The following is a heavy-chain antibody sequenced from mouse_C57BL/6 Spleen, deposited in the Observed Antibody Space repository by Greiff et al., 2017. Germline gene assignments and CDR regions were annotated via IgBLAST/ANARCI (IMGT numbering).Heavy chain of an antibody. CDR3: ARGGQLRLQAWFAY. CDR2: IYPGSGST. Sequence: QVHVKQPGAELVKPGASVKMSCKASGYTFTSYWITWVKQRPGQGLEWIGDIYPGSGSTNYNEKFKSKATLTVDTSSSTAYMQLSSLTSEDSAVYYCARGGQLRLQAWFAYWGQGTLVTVSA. J-gene: IGHJ3*01. V-gene: IGHV1-55*01. CDR1: GYTFTSYW. D-gene: IGHD3-2*02.